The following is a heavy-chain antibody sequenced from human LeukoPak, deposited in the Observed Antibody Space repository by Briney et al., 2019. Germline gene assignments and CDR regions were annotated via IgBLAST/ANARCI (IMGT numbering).Heavy chain of an antibody. Sequence: GGSLRLSCAASAFTFSSYEMDWVRQAPGKGLEWVSYISSSGSTIYYADSVKGRFTISRDNAKNSLYLQMNSLRAEDTAVYQCAGSTVTTSYWGQGTLVTVSS. CDR2: ISSSGSTI. V-gene: IGHV3-48*03. CDR1: AFTFSSYE. J-gene: IGHJ4*02. CDR3: AGSTVTTSY. D-gene: IGHD4-17*01.